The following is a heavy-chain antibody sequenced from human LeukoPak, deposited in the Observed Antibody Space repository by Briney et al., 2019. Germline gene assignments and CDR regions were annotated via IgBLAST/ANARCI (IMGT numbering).Heavy chain of an antibody. J-gene: IGHJ4*02. CDR1: GYTLTNYA. Sequence: GASVKVSCKATGYTLTNYAIHWVRQAPGQRLEWMGWFNSDTGNTGYSQKFQGRVSISRDTSANTAYMELNRLRSDDTAVYYCARASEWLSNDPSDYWGQGTLVTVSS. D-gene: IGHD3-3*01. V-gene: IGHV1-3*01. CDR2: FNSDTGNT. CDR3: ARASEWLSNDPSDY.